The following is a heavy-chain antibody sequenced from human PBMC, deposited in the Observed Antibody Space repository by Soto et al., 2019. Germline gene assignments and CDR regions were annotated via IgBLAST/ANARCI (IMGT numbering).Heavy chain of an antibody. J-gene: IGHJ4*02. CDR2: IYWDDDK. Sequence: QITLKESGPTLVKPTQTLTLTCTVSGFSLSSNGVGVGWIRQPPGKALEWLAIIYWDDDKRYSPSLKTRLTITTDTSNKPVVLTVTDIDPVDTDTYYCAHRRARNDIAAFDYWGQGTLVTVSS. CDR1: GFSLSSNGVG. V-gene: IGHV2-5*02. CDR3: AHRRARNDIAAFDY. D-gene: IGHD6-25*01.